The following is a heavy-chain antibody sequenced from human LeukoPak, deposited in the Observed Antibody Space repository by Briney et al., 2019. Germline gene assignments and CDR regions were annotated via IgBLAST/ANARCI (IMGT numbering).Heavy chain of an antibody. Sequence: SETLSLTCAVSGDSISSGYYWGWIRQPPGKGLEWIGSIYHSGSTYYNPSLKSRVTISVDTSKNQFSLKLSSVTAADTAVYYCATLSSGYYCFDYWGQGTLVTVSS. D-gene: IGHD3-22*01. CDR1: GDSISSGYY. CDR3: ATLSSGYYCFDY. CDR2: IYHSGST. J-gene: IGHJ4*02. V-gene: IGHV4-38-2*01.